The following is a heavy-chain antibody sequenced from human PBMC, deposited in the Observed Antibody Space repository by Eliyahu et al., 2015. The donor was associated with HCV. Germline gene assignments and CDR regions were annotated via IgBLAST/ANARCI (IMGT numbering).Heavy chain of an antibody. J-gene: IGHJ3*02. V-gene: IGHV3-7*03. D-gene: IGHD3-22*01. CDR2: IKQDGSEK. Sequence: EVQLVESGGGLVQPGGSLRLSCAASGFTFSSYWMSWVRQAPGKGLEWVANIKQDGSEKFYADSAKGRFTISRDNAKNSLYLQMNSLRAEDTAVYYCARGDFYDSSGSYIDAFDIWGQGTLVTVSS. CDR3: ARGDFYDSSGSYIDAFDI. CDR1: GFTFSSYW.